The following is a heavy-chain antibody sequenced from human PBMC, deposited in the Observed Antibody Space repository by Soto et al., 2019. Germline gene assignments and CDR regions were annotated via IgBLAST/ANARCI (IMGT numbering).Heavy chain of an antibody. V-gene: IGHV5-51*01. CDR1: GYSFTSYW. D-gene: IGHD4-17*01. Sequence: GESLKISCKGSGYSFTSYWIGWVRQMPGKGLEWMGIIYPGDSDTRYSPSFQGQVTISADKSISTAYLQWSSLKASDTAVYYCARHSTVVSPTNYYYYYGMDVWGQGTTVTVSS. J-gene: IGHJ6*02. CDR3: ARHSTVVSPTNYYYYYGMDV. CDR2: IYPGDSDT.